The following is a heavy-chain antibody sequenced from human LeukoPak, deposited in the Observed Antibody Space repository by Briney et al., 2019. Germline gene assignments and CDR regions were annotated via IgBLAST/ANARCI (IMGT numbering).Heavy chain of an antibody. J-gene: IGHJ4*02. CDR2: ISNSGSTI. V-gene: IGHV3-11*01. D-gene: IGHD6-6*01. Sequence: GGSLRLSCAASGFTFSDYFMSWIRQASGKGLEWVSYISNSGSTIYYADSIKGRFTVSRDNAKNSLYLQMSSLRAEDTAVYYCARGGGSSSHYWGQGTLVTVSS. CDR3: ARGGGSSSHY. CDR1: GFTFSDYF.